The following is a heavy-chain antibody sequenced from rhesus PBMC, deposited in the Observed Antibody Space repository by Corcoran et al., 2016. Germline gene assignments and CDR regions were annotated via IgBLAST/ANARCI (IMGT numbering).Heavy chain of an antibody. V-gene: IGHV3S42*01. J-gene: IGHJ6*01. CDR3: AKRFCIDEDDYGYYYTDYGLDS. D-gene: IGHD3-9*01. Sequence: EVQLVESGGGLAKPGGSLRLSCAASGFTFSRYWLNWVRQTPGKGLGWISGINSCGCRKYYAESVKGRFTIPRDNSKNTLSLQMNSLRAEGTAVYYCAKRFCIDEDDYGYYYTDYGLDSWGQGVVVTVSS. CDR2: INSCGCRK. CDR1: GFTFSRYW.